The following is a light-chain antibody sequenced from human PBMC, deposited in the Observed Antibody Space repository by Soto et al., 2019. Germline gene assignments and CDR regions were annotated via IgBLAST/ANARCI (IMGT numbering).Light chain of an antibody. CDR3: QQYNNWPKM. V-gene: IGKV3-15*01. CDR1: QSVFAN. CDR2: SAS. Sequence: EIVMTQSPATLSVSPGERATLSCRASQSVFANLAWYQQKPGQXHRXXIYSASIRATGIPARFSGSGSGTELTLTISSLQSEDFAVYYCQQYNNWPKMFGQGTKVDI. J-gene: IGKJ1*01.